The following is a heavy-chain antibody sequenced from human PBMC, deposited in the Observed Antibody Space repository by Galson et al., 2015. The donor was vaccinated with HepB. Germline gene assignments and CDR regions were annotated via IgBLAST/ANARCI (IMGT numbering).Heavy chain of an antibody. V-gene: IGHV3-33*01. Sequence: SLRLSCAASGSSLSSYGMHWVRQAPGKGLEWVAVIWYDGSNKHYVDSVKGRFTISRDNSKNTLYLQMNSLRAEDTAVYYCARGVAEYQPFFYYYYMDAWGKGTAVTVSS. D-gene: IGHD2-2*01. CDR3: ARGVAEYQPFFYYYYMDA. CDR2: IWYDGSNK. CDR1: GSSLSSYG. J-gene: IGHJ6*03.